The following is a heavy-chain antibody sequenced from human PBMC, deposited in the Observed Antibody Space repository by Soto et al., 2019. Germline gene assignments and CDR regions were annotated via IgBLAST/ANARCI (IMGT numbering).Heavy chain of an antibody. V-gene: IGHV1-8*01. J-gene: IGHJ6*03. D-gene: IGHD3-3*01. Sequence: ASVKVSCKASGYTFTSYDINWVRQATGQGLEWMGWMNPNSGNTGYAQKFQGRVTMTRNTSISTAYMELSSLRSEDTAVYYRASKIKYYDFWSGYFPGYYYMDVWGKGTTVTV. CDR3: ASKIKYYDFWSGYFPGYYYMDV. CDR1: GYTFTSYD. CDR2: MNPNSGNT.